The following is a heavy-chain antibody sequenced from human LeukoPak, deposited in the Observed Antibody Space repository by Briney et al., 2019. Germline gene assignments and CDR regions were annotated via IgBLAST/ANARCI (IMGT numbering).Heavy chain of an antibody. Sequence: GASVKVSCKSSGYTFTTYYMHWVRQAPGQGLEWMGIINPSGGSTSYAQKFQGRVTVTRDMSTSTAYMELSSLRSEDTAVYYCARSPSGYSGYDPVYYWGQGTLVTVSS. CDR1: GYTFTTYY. V-gene: IGHV1-46*01. CDR3: ARSPSGYSGYDPVYY. CDR2: INPSGGST. J-gene: IGHJ4*02. D-gene: IGHD5-12*01.